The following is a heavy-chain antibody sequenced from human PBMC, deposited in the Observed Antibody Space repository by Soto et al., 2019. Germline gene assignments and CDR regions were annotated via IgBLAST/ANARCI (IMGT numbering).Heavy chain of an antibody. CDR2: ISGSGGST. CDR3: AKDRIAARPSPYGMYV. Sequence: GGSLRLSCAASGFTFSSYAMSWVRQAPGKGLEWVSAISGSGGSTYYADSVKGRFTISRDNSKNTLYLQMNSLKAEDTAVYYCAKDRIAARPSPYGMYVWGQGTTVTVSS. CDR1: GFTFSSYA. D-gene: IGHD6-6*01. V-gene: IGHV3-23*01. J-gene: IGHJ6*02.